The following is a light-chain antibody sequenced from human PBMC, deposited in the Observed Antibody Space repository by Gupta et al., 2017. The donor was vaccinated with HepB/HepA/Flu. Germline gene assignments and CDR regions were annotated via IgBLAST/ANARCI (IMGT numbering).Light chain of an antibody. CDR1: QSIDTF. J-gene: IGKJ4*01. CDR2: GAS. Sequence: DIQMTQSPSSLSAPVGDSVTITCRSSQSIDTFLNWYQQKPGKAPKLLIHGASTLQSGVPSRFSGSGSGTDFTLTISSVKTEDFATYYCLQSYRNPLTFGGGTKVEIK. V-gene: IGKV1-39*01. CDR3: LQSYRNPLT.